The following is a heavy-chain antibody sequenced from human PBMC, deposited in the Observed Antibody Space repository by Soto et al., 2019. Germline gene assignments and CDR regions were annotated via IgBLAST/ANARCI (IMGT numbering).Heavy chain of an antibody. Sequence: ASVKVSCKASGYTFTSYGISWVRQAPGQGLEWMGWISAYNGNTNYAQKLQGRVTMTTDTSTSTAYMELRSLRSDDTAVYYCARESGVVVVPAAHLNWFDPWGQGTLGTVAS. J-gene: IGHJ5*02. V-gene: IGHV1-18*01. D-gene: IGHD2-2*01. CDR3: ARESGVVVVPAAHLNWFDP. CDR2: ISAYNGNT. CDR1: GYTFTSYG.